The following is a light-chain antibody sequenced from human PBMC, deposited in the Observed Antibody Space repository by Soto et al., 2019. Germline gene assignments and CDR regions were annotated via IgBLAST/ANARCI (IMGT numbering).Light chain of an antibody. V-gene: IGKV1-13*02. CDR1: QDIRGA. J-gene: IGKJ5*01. CDR2: DVS. Sequence: AIQVTQSPSSLSASVGDRVTMTCLASQDIRGALAWYQQKSGKPPNLLIYDVSTLEGGVPSRFSGSGSGTEFTLTISSLQPEDFGTYYCQQFNSETITFGHGTRLEIK. CDR3: QQFNSETIT.